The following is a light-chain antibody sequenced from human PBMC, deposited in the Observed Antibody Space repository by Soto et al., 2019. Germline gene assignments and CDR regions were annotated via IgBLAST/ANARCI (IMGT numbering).Light chain of an antibody. V-gene: IGKV3-20*01. Sequence: VLYQSPGTLSLSTGERATLSCRASQSVSSSYLAWYQQKPGQAPRLLIYGASSRATGIPDRFSGSGSGTDFTLTISRLEPEDFAVYYCQQYGSSRLTFGGGSKVDIK. CDR2: GAS. CDR3: QQYGSSRLT. J-gene: IGKJ4*01. CDR1: QSVSSSY.